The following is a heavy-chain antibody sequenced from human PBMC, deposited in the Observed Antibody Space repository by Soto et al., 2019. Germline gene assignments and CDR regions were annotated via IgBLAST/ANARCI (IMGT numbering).Heavy chain of an antibody. Sequence: QVQLVESGGGVVQPGRSLRLSCAASGFTFSSYGMHWVRQAPGKGLDWVAVISYDGSNKYYADSEKGRFTISRDNSKNTLYLQMNRLRAEDTAVYYCAKDRQWITLVRGVIRSYGLEVRGHGPTVTVCS. CDR1: GFTFSSYG. J-gene: IGHJ6*02. D-gene: IGHD3-10*01. CDR2: ISYDGSNK. CDR3: AKDRQWITLVRGVIRSYGLEV. V-gene: IGHV3-30*18.